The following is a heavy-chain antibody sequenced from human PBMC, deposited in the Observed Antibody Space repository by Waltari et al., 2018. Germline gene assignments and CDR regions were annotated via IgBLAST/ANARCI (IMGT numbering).Heavy chain of an antibody. CDR2: IYHDGTT. Sequence: QVQLQESGPRLVKPSETLSLTCDVSGYAINSGFYWGWFRQAPEKGLEWIATIYHDGTTFYTPSLTSRVTTSMDTSKNQISLRLKSVTAADTAVYYWTRQTLGYCTSAACRRLEAWGQGTLVTVSS. CDR1: GYAINSGFY. CDR3: TRQTLGYCTSAACRRLEA. J-gene: IGHJ5*02. D-gene: IGHD2-8*02. V-gene: IGHV4-38-2*01.